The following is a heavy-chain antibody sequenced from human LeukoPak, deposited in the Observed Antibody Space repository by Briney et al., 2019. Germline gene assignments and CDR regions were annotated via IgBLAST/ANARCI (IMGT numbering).Heavy chain of an antibody. CDR1: GGTFSSYA. CDR2: IIPIFGTA. D-gene: IGHD6-6*01. J-gene: IGHJ4*02. V-gene: IGHV1-69*13. Sequence: SVKVSCKASGGTFSSYAISWVRQAPGQGLEWMGGIIPIFGTANCAQKFQGRVTITADESTSTAYMELSSLRSEDTAVYYCARAGLRGRYSSWSGSTPFDYWGQGTLVTVSS. CDR3: ARAGLRGRYSSWSGSTPFDY.